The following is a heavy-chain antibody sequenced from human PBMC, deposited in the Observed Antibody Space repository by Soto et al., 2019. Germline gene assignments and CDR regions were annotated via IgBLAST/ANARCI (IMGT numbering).Heavy chain of an antibody. CDR3: VKGYWKGDV. Sequence: EVQLLESGGGLVQPGGSLRLSCAASGFTFSTYAMNWVRQAPGNGLEWVSAISGSGGSIHYADSVKGRFTISRDNSKNTLHLQMNSLRVEDTAVYHCVKGYWKGDVWGQGTTVTVSS. V-gene: IGHV3-23*01. D-gene: IGHD1-1*01. CDR1: GFTFSTYA. J-gene: IGHJ6*02. CDR2: ISGSGGSI.